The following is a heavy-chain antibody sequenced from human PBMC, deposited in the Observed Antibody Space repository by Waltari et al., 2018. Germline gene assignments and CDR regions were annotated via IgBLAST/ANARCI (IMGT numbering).Heavy chain of an antibody. CDR1: GFTFRSYE. Sequence: EVQLVESGGGLVQPGGSLRLSCAASGFTFRSYEMNWVRQAPGKGLEWVSYIRSSCSTIYYADSVKGRFTISRDNAKNSLYLQMNSLRAEDTAVYYWARDRYWFGEPWGQGTLVTVSS. D-gene: IGHD3-10*01. CDR3: ARDRYWFGEP. V-gene: IGHV3-48*03. J-gene: IGHJ5*02. CDR2: IRSSCSTI.